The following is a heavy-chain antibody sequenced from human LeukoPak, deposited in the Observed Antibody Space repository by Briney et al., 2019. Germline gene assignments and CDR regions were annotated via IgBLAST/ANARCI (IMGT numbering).Heavy chain of an antibody. CDR1: GGSISSYY. D-gene: IGHD3-3*01. J-gene: IGHJ5*02. Sequence: SETLSLTCTVSGGSISSYYWSWIRQPPGKGLEWIGYIYYSGSTNYNPSLKSRVTISVDTSKNQFSLKLSSVTAADTAVYYCASLYDFWSGYSNWFDPWGQGTLVTVSS. CDR2: IYYSGST. CDR3: ASLYDFWSGYSNWFDP. V-gene: IGHV4-59*12.